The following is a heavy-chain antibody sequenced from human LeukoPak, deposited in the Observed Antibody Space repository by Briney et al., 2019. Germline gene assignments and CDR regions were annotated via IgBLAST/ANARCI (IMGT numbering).Heavy chain of an antibody. D-gene: IGHD3-10*01. J-gene: IGHJ4*02. CDR2: THGIEK. CDR1: GCIFSDYW. Sequence: GWALRLSCVGCGCIFSDYWLSWVRQAPGRGLEWVANTHGIEKYYVDFVKGRFTMSRDNAKNSLYLQMNSQRAEDTAEYYCARETPYGSLTFDYWGQGTLVTVPS. V-gene: IGHV3-7*03. CDR3: ARETPYGSLTFDY.